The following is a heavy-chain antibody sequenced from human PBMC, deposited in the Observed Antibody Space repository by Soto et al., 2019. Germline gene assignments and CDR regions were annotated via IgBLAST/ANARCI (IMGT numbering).Heavy chain of an antibody. J-gene: IGHJ5*02. V-gene: IGHV1-69*12. Sequence: QVQLVQSGAEVKKPGSSVKVSCKASGGTFSSYAITWVRQAPGQGLEWMGGIIPIFGTANYAQKFQARVTITAADSTSTPYMELSSLRSEDTAVYYCARDRGPSSGYYPYWFDPWGQGTLVTVSS. CDR1: GGTFSSYA. CDR3: ARDRGPSSGYYPYWFDP. CDR2: IIPIFGTA. D-gene: IGHD3-22*01.